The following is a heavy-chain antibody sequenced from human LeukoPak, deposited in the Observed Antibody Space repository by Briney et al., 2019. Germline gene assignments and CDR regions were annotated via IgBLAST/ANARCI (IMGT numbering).Heavy chain of an antibody. CDR2: INYSGST. Sequence: SETLSLTCTVSGGSISSYYWSWIRQPPGKGLEWIGYINYSGSTNYNPSLKSRVTISVDTSKNQFSLKLSSVTAADTAVYYCARGGGSYYVDYWGQGTLVTVSS. D-gene: IGHD1-26*01. V-gene: IGHV4-59*01. CDR3: ARGGGSYYVDY. J-gene: IGHJ4*02. CDR1: GGSISSYY.